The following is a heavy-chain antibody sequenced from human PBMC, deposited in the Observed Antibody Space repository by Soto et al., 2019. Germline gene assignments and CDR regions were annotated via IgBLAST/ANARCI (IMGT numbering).Heavy chain of an antibody. Sequence: ASVKVSCKASGYTFTSYDINWVRQATGQGLEWMGWMNPNSGNTGYAQKFQGRGTMTRNTSISTAYMELSSLRSEDTAVYYCAGYYCCSTSGRHHLRLYCMDVWGQGTTVTVSS. J-gene: IGHJ6*02. CDR1: GYTFTSYD. D-gene: IGHD2-2*01. V-gene: IGHV1-8*01. CDR3: AGYYCCSTSGRHHLRLYCMDV. CDR2: MNPNSGNT.